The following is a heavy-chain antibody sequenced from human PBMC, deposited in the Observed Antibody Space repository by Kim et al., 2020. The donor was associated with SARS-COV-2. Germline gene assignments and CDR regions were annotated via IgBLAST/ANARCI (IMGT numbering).Heavy chain of an antibody. V-gene: IGHV1-46*01. Sequence: ASVKVSCKASGYTFTSYYMHWVRQAPGQGLEWMGIINPSGGSTSYAQKFQGRVTMTRDTSTSTVYMELSSLRSEDTAVYYCVRDPSFGSYPQPCWAFDIWGQGTMVTVSS. CDR3: VRDPSFGSYPQPCWAFDI. CDR2: INPSGGST. J-gene: IGHJ3*02. CDR1: GYTFTSYY. D-gene: IGHD1-26*01.